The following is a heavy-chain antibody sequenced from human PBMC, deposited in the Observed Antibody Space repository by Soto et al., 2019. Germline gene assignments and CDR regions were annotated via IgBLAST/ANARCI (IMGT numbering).Heavy chain of an antibody. CDR2: IYHSGST. CDR3: ARDRDILTGYYAFDI. D-gene: IGHD3-9*01. CDR1: GGSISSSNW. J-gene: IGHJ3*02. Sequence: PSETLSLTCAVSGGSISSSNWWSWVRQPPGKGLEWIGEIYHSGSTNYNPSLKSRVTISVDKSKNQFSLKLSSVTAADTAVYYCARDRDILTGYYAFDIWGQGTMVTVSS. V-gene: IGHV4-4*02.